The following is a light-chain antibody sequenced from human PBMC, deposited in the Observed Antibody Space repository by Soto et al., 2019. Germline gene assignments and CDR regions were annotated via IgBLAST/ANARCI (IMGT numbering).Light chain of an antibody. CDR2: KAS. V-gene: IGKV1-5*03. J-gene: IGKJ1*01. CDR1: QSINNY. Sequence: DIPMTQSPSTLSASVGDRVTITCRASQSINNYLAWYQQKPGKAPKLLIYKASTLESGVPSSFSGSGSGTAFTLSISRLQPDDFATYYCQQYESFPRTFGQGTKVEI. CDR3: QQYESFPRT.